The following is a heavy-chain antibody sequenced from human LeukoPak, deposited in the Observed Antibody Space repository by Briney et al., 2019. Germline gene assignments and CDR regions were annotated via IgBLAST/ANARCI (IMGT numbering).Heavy chain of an antibody. Sequence: RSETLSLTCTVSGGFVTSNDFYWGWIRQPPGGGLEWIRAAFYSGSTYYNPSLKSRATISVDTSKNQFSLKLTSVTAADTSVYYCADYDVSSGRPLDPWGQGTLVTVSS. CDR3: ADYDVSSGRPLDP. D-gene: IGHD3-3*01. J-gene: IGHJ5*02. CDR1: GGFVTSNDFY. V-gene: IGHV4-39*01. CDR2: AFYSGST.